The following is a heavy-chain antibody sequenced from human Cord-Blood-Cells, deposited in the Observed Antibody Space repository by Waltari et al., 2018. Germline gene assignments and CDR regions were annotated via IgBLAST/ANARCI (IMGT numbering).Heavy chain of an antibody. CDR3: AREMNPITMIVGGMDV. Sequence: EVQLVESGGGLIQPGGSLRLSCAASGFTVSSNYISWVRPPPGKGLEWVSVIYSGGSTYYADSVKGRFTISRDNSKNTLYLQMNSLRAEDTAVYYCAREMNPITMIVGGMDVWGQGTTVTVSS. V-gene: IGHV3-53*01. CDR1: GFTVSSNY. J-gene: IGHJ6*02. D-gene: IGHD3-22*01. CDR2: IYSGGST.